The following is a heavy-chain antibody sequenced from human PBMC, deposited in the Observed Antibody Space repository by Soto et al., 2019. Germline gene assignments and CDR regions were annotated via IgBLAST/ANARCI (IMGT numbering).Heavy chain of an antibody. CDR1: GGSISSGGYS. J-gene: IGHJ4*02. CDR2: IYHSGST. CDR3: ARASSSGYPLFDY. V-gene: IGHV4-30-2*01. Sequence: QLQLQESGSGLVKPSQTLSLTCAVSGGSISSGGYSWSWIRQPPGKGLEWIGYIYHSGSTYYNPSLKRRVXXSXDTXKNQFSLKLSSVTAADTAVYYCARASSSGYPLFDYWGQGTLVTVSS. D-gene: IGHD3-22*01.